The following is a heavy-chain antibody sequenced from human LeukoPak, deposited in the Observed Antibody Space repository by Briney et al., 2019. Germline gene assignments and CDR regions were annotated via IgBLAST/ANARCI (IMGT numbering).Heavy chain of an antibody. CDR3: AREYYGSSGYYNDY. CDR1: VGSIINHN. CDR2: IYSSGST. D-gene: IGHD3-22*01. Sequence: SETLSLTCSVSVGSIINHNWSWIRQPPGKGLEWIGYIYSSGSTNYNPSLKSRVTISVDRSKNQFSLNLSSVTAADTAVYYCAREYYGSSGYYNDYWGQGALVTVSS. J-gene: IGHJ4*02. V-gene: IGHV4-59*11.